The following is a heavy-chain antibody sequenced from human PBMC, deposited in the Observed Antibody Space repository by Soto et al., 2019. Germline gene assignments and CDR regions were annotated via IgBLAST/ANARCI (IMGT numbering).Heavy chain of an antibody. Sequence: QVQLVESGGGVVQPGRSLRLSCAASGFTFSSYAMHWVRQAPGKGLEWVAVISYDGSNKYYADSVKGRFTISRDNSKNTLYLQMNSLRDEDTAVYYCARDEGTPIGWIGYWGQGTLVTVSS. CDR3: ARDEGTPIGWIGY. CDR1: GFTFSSYA. D-gene: IGHD5-12*01. J-gene: IGHJ4*02. CDR2: ISYDGSNK. V-gene: IGHV3-30-3*01.